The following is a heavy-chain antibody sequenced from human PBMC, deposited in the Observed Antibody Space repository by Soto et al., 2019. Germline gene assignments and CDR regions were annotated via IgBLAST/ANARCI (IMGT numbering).Heavy chain of an antibody. CDR1: GYTFTGYY. CDR3: ARAGSHYYGSGSDY. CDR2: INPNSGGT. J-gene: IGHJ4*02. D-gene: IGHD3-10*01. Sequence: AASVKVSCKASGYTFTGYYMHWVRQAPGQGLEWMGWINPNSGGTNYAQKFQGRVTMTRDTSISTAYMELSRLRSDDTAVYYCARAGSHYYGSGSDYWGQGTLVTVSS. V-gene: IGHV1-2*02.